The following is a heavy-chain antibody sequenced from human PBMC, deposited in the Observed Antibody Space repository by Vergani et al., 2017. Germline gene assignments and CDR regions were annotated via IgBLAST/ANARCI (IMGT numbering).Heavy chain of an antibody. D-gene: IGHD2-15*01. J-gene: IGHJ3*02. CDR1: GYTFTSYG. CDR3: AREVTVASKGHDAFDI. CDR2: ISAYNGNT. V-gene: IGHV1-18*01. Sequence: QVQLVQSGAEVKKPGASVKVSCKASGYTFTSYGISWVRQAPGQGLEWMGWISAYNGNTNYAQKLQGRVTMTTDTSTITAYMELRSRRSDGTAVYYCAREVTVASKGHDAFDIWGQGTMVTVSS.